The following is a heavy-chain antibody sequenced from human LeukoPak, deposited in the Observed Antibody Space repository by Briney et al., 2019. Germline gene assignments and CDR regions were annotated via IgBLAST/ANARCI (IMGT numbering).Heavy chain of an antibody. V-gene: IGHV4-39*07. CDR2: IYYNGNT. Sequence: SETLSLTCTVSGGSISSSPYYWGWIRQPPGKGLEWIGSIYYNGNTYHNTSLKSRVSISVDTSKNQFSLNLSSVTAADTAVYFCARDQPPRGMDVWGQGTTVTVSS. CDR3: ARDQPPRGMDV. J-gene: IGHJ6*02. CDR1: GGSISSSPYY.